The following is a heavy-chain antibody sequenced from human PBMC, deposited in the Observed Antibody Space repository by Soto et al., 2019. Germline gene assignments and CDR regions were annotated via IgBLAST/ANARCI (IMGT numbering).Heavy chain of an antibody. J-gene: IGHJ4*02. CDR2: ISSNGGST. Sequence: EVQLVESGGGLVQPGGSRRLSCAASGFTFSSYAMHWVRQAPGKGLEYVSAISSNGGSTYYANSVKGRFTISRDNSKNTLYLQMGSLRAEDMAVYYCARSPGDGYNPPDYWGQGTLVTVSS. V-gene: IGHV3-64*01. CDR1: GFTFSSYA. D-gene: IGHD5-12*01. CDR3: ARSPGDGYNPPDY.